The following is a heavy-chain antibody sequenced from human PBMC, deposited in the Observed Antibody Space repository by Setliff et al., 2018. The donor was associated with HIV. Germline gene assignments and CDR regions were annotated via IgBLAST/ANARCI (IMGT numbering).Heavy chain of an antibody. CDR3: ARGAPYGSGRHRWNS. CDR1: GGSVSSRGYY. J-gene: IGHJ4*02. CDR2: ILYGGNT. V-gene: IGHV4-39*07. D-gene: IGHD3-10*01. Sequence: ETLSLTCTVSGGSVSSRGYYWGWIRQPPGKGPEWIANILYGGNTYYNPSLKSRVTISVDTSKNQFSLRLTSVTAADTALYYCARGAPYGSGRHRWNSWGQGTLVTV.